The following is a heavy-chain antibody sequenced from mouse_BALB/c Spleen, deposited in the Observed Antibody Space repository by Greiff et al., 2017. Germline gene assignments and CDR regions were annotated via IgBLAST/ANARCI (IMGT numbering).Heavy chain of an antibody. V-gene: IGHV3-2*02. CDR3: ARLGDYFDY. J-gene: IGHJ2*01. Sequence: DVQLQESGPGLVKPSQSLSLTCTVTGYSITSDYAWNWIRQFPGNKLEWMGYISYSGSTSYNPSLKSRISITRDTSKNQFFLQLNSVTTEDTATYYCARLGDYFDYWGQGTTLTVSS. CDR1: GYSITSDYA. CDR2: ISYSGST.